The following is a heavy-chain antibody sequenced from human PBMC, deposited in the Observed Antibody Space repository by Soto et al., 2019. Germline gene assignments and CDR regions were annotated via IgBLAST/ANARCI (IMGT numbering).Heavy chain of an antibody. CDR2: ISYDGTNN. Sequence: LRLSCAASGFTFSSYGMHWVRQAPGKGLEWVALISYDGTNNYYADSVKGRFTISRDNSKNTLYLQAYSLRGEDTAVYYCAKDHVATAPTYNYMDVWGKGTTVTVSS. V-gene: IGHV3-30*18. J-gene: IGHJ6*03. CDR3: AKDHVATAPTYNYMDV. D-gene: IGHD6-13*01. CDR1: GFTFSSYG.